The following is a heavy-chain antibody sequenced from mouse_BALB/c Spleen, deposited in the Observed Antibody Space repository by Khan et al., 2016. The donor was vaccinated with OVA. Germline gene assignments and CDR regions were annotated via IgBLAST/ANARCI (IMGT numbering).Heavy chain of an antibody. CDR2: INTYTGEP. CDR3: ASSLGTYWFAY. D-gene: IGHD1-1*02. V-gene: IGHV9-3-1*01. J-gene: IGHJ3*01. CDR1: GYTFTNYG. Sequence: QIQLVQSGPELKKPGETVKISCKASGYTFTNYGMNWVKQAQGKGLKWMGWINTYTGEPTYADDFKGRFAFSLETSASTAYLQFNYPKNEDAATYFCASSLGTYWFAYWGQGTLLTVSA.